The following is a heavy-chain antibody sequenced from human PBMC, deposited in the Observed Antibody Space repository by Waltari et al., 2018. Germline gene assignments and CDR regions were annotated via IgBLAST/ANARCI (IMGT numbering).Heavy chain of an antibody. D-gene: IGHD2-21*02. CDR3: ARRLPPGAFDI. CDR2: ISGMCGST. V-gene: IGHV3-23*04. Sequence: EVQLVESGGGLVQPGGSLRLSCAASGFTFSSYAMSWVRQAPGKGLEWVSAISGMCGSTYYAYSVKCRFTISSDNSNNPLYLQMNSLRAEDTAVYYCARRLPPGAFDIWGQGTMVTVSS. CDR1: GFTFSSYA. J-gene: IGHJ3*02.